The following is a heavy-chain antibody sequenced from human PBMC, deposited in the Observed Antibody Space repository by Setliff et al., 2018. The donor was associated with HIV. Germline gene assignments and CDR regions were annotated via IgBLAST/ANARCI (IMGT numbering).Heavy chain of an antibody. V-gene: IGHV3-7*01. J-gene: IGHJ4*02. CDR1: GFTFSSYW. CDR3: ARVGGFASPFAY. D-gene: IGHD3-16*01. Sequence: GGSLRLSCAASGFTFSSYWMTWVRQAPGKGLEWVANIRQDATEKYYVDSVKGRFTISRDNANNSLYLQMNSLRAEDTAVYYCARVGGFASPFAYWGQGTLVTVS. CDR2: IRQDATEK.